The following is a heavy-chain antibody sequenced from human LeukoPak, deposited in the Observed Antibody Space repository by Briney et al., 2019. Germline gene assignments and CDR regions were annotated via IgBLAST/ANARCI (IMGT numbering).Heavy chain of an antibody. V-gene: IGHV3-23*01. Sequence: GGSLRLSCAASGFTFSSSAMSWVRQAPGKGLEWVSVITSGGGTYYADSVKGRFTISRDNSKNTLYLQMNSLRAEDTAIYYCAKRGYCSSASCYHYFDYWGQGTLVTVSS. CDR1: GFTFSSSA. J-gene: IGHJ4*02. CDR3: AKRGYCSSASCYHYFDY. CDR2: ITSGGGT. D-gene: IGHD2-2*01.